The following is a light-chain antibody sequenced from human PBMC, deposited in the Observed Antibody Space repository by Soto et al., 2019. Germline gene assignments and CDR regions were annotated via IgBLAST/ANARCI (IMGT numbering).Light chain of an antibody. CDR2: GAS. V-gene: IGKV3-20*01. CDR3: QQYSGSPPLT. Sequence: ENVLTQSPGTLSLSPGERATLSCRASQSISRTYLAWYQQKPGQPPRLLMYGASNMATCIPDRFSGSGSGTDFTLTISRLETEDFAVYYCQQYSGSPPLTFGGGTQVEIK. CDR1: QSISRTY. J-gene: IGKJ4*01.